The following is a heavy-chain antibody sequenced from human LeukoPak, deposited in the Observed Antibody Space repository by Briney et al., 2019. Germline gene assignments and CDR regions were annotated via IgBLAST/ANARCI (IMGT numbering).Heavy chain of an antibody. D-gene: IGHD3-10*01. CDR3: ARSTYYYGSGSFDY. Sequence: SETLSLTCTVSGGSISSGGYSWSWIRQPPGKGLEWIGYIYHSGSTYYNPSLKSRVTISVDTSKNQFSLKLTSVTAADTAVYYCARSTYYYGSGSFDYWGQGTLVTVSS. J-gene: IGHJ4*02. CDR2: IYHSGST. V-gene: IGHV4-30-2*02. CDR1: GGSISSGGYS.